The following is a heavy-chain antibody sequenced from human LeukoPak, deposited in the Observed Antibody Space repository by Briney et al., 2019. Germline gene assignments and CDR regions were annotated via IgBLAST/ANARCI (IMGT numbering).Heavy chain of an antibody. J-gene: IGHJ4*02. D-gene: IGHD6-25*01. Sequence: GGSLRLSCAASGFRFNTFWMSWVRQAPGEGLEWVASITQDGSAKYYEDSVKGRFTISRDNADNSLYLQMNSLRAEDTALYYCARDARQRSDYWGLGTLVTVSS. CDR2: ITQDGSAK. CDR3: ARDARQRSDY. CDR1: GFRFNTFW. V-gene: IGHV3-7*01.